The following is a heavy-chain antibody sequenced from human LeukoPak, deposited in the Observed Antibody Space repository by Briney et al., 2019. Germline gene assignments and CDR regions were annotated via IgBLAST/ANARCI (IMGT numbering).Heavy chain of an antibody. V-gene: IGHV4-59*01. CDR1: GASFSTNY. J-gene: IGHJ6*03. Sequence: PSETLSLTCSVSGASFSTNYWSWIRQPPGRGLEWIGYVFDSGSTNYNPSLKSRVTISVDTSTKQFSLRLSFVTAADTAVYYCARLYQQSKWKYYYYYMDVWGKGTAVTASS. CDR3: ARLYQQSKWKYYYYYMDV. CDR2: VFDSGST. D-gene: IGHD1-1*01.